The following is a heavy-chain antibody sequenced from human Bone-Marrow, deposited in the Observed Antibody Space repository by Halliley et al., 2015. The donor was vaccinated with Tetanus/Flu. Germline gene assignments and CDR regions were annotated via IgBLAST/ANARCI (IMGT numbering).Heavy chain of an antibody. CDR2: FSGDGSKK. J-gene: IGHJ3*01. CDR3: AREGEVLLGGAFDV. D-gene: IGHD3-16*01. V-gene: IGHV3-30*07. Sequence: AVFSGDGSKKYNADSVKGRLTISRNNSKTALYLQMNRLGADDAAVYYCAREGEVLLGGAFDVWGQGTMVTVSS.